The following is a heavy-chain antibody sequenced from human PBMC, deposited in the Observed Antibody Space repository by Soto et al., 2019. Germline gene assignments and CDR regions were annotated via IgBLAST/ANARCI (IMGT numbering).Heavy chain of an antibody. CDR1: GYTFTSYY. D-gene: IGHD3-22*01. CDR2: INPSGGST. J-gene: IGHJ3*02. CDR3: ARARTRAYYYDSSGPNDAFDI. V-gene: IGHV1-46*01. Sequence: VKVSCKASGYTFTSYYMHWVRQAPGQGLEWMGIINPSGGSTSYAQKFQGRVTMTRDTSTSTVYMELSSLRSEDTAVYYCARARTRAYYYDSSGPNDAFDIWGQGTMVTVSS.